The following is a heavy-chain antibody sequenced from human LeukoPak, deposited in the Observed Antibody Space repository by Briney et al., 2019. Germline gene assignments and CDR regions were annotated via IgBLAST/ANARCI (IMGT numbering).Heavy chain of an antibody. CDR1: GFTFSSYA. J-gene: IGHJ4*02. D-gene: IGHD3-22*01. V-gene: IGHV3-23*01. CDR3: ARDYYDSSGYWPPLFDY. CDR2: ISGSGGST. Sequence: PGGSLRLSCAASGFTFSSYAMSWVRQAPGKGLEWVSAISGSGGSTYYADSVKGRFTISRDNSKNTLYLQMNSLRAEDTAVYYCARDYYDSSGYWPPLFDYWGQGTLVTVSS.